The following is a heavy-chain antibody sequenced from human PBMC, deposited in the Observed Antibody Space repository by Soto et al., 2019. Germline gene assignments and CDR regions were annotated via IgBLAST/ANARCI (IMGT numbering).Heavy chain of an antibody. D-gene: IGHD7-27*01. CDR2: ISYDGTNK. CDR3: ARDPKTSGGQHWAFNYFDS. J-gene: IGHJ4*02. Sequence: GGSLRLSCAASGFSFSISPMHWVRQAPGKGPEWVALISYDGTNKFYADSVKGRFTISRDNSKSTLYLQVDSLRPEDAAVYYCARDPKTSGGQHWAFNYFDSWGKGTLVTVSS. V-gene: IGHV3-30-3*01. CDR1: GFSFSISP.